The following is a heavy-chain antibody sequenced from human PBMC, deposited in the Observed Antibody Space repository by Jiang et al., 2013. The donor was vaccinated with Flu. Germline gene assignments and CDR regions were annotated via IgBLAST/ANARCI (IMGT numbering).Heavy chain of an antibody. Sequence: EVKKPGSSVKVSCKASGDNFNTHGFSWVRQAPGQGLEWMGGVIAVFKTPNYAEKYQGRVTISADESTETVYLELRSLRFEDTATYFCARGRSIMSRPGYYYYYGMDVWGQGTTVTVSS. CDR1: GDNFNTHG. J-gene: IGHJ6*02. CDR2: VIAVFKTP. V-gene: IGHV1-69*01. D-gene: IGHD6-6*01. CDR3: ARGRSIMSRPGYYYYYGMDV.